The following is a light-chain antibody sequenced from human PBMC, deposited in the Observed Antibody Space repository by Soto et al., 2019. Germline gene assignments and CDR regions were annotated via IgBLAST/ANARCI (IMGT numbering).Light chain of an antibody. CDR1: QSVIANY. J-gene: IGKJ5*01. Sequence: EIVLPQSPRTLSLSPGPRAPRXCRASQSVIANYLAWYQQKPGQAPRLLIYRASSRATGIPDRFSGTGSGTDFTLTISRVEPEDFAVYYCQQYGTAPITFGQGTRLEIK. V-gene: IGKV3-20*01. CDR3: QQYGTAPIT. CDR2: RAS.